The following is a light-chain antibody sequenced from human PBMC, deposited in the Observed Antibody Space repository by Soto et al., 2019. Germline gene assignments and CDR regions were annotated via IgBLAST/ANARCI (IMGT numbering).Light chain of an antibody. CDR3: SSYTSGSTLVV. J-gene: IGLJ2*01. Sequence: QSALTQPASVSGSPGQSITISCTGSSSDVGAYNYVSWYQQHPGKAPRLMIYEFTNRPSGVSNRFSGSKSGNTASLTISGLRAEDEADYYCSSYTSGSTLVVFGGGTKLTVL. CDR2: EFT. CDR1: SSDVGAYNY. V-gene: IGLV2-14*01.